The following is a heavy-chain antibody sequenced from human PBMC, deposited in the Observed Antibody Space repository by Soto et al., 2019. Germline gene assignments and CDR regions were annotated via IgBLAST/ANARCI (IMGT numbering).Heavy chain of an antibody. J-gene: IGHJ4*02. Sequence: SETRSLTCSVSGGSTSSYYWSWIRQPPGKGLEWIGYIYYSGSTDYSPSLKSRVTMSIDTSQNQVSLKLTSVTTADTAVYYCAATPSYWGQGTLVTVSS. CDR2: IYYSGST. D-gene: IGHD2-15*01. V-gene: IGHV4-59*01. CDR3: AATPSY. CDR1: GGSTSSYY.